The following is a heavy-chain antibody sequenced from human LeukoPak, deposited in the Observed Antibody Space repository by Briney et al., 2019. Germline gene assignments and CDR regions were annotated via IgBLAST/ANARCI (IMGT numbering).Heavy chain of an antibody. V-gene: IGHV6-1*01. CDR2: AYFCSTWYN. J-gene: IGHJ5*02. D-gene: IGHD2-21*02. CDR3: ARRVTQVVCFDP. Sequence: SQTLSLTCALSGDTVSRNSATWNWIRQSPSRGLECLGVAYFCSTWYNDYAVSVRCRMTVNPDTSKNQFSLLLNSVTPEDTAVYCCARRVTQVVCFDPWGQGILVTVSS. CDR1: GDTVSRNSAT.